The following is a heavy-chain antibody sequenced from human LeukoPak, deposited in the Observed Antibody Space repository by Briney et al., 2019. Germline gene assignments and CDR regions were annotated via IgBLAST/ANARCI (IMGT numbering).Heavy chain of an antibody. D-gene: IGHD3-22*01. CDR2: VYNDGSST. J-gene: IGHJ4*02. CDR1: GFTFSSYW. CDR3: ARDVSHDSSGLYDY. V-gene: IGHV3-74*01. Sequence: GGSLRLSCAASGFTFSSYWMHWVRQAPGKGLVWLSRVYNDGSSTDYADSVKGRFTISRDNAKNTLHLQMNSLRVEDTAVYYCARDVSHDSSGLYDYWGQGALVTVSS.